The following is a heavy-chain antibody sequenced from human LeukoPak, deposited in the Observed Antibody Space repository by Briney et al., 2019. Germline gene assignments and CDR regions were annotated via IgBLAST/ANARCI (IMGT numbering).Heavy chain of an antibody. CDR3: AGSPSEGWFDP. CDR1: GYTFTSYY. CDR2: INPNSGGT. J-gene: IGHJ5*02. D-gene: IGHD1-26*01. V-gene: IGHV1-2*04. Sequence: XAXGYTFTSYYMHWVRQAPGQGLEWMGWINPNSGGTNYAQKFQGWVTMTRDTSISTAYMELSRLRSDDTAVYYCAGSPSEGWFDPWGQGTLVTVSS.